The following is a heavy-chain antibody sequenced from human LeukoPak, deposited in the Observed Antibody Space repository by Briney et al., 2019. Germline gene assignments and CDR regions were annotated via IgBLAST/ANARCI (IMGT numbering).Heavy chain of an antibody. V-gene: IGHV4-39*07. CDR2: IYDSGST. D-gene: IGHD6-19*01. Sequence: SETLSLTCTVSGGSIRSSYYYWGWIRQPPGKGLEWIGSIYDSGSTYYNPSLKSRVTISVDTSKNQFSLKLNSVTAADTAVYYCASNGWYCLDYWGQGTLVTVSS. CDR3: ASNGWYCLDY. CDR1: GGSIRSSYYY. J-gene: IGHJ4*02.